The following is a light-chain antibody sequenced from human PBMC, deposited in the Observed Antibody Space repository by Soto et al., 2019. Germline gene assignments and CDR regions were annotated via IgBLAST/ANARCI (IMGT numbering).Light chain of an antibody. CDR1: SSNIGSGFD. J-gene: IGLJ1*01. V-gene: IGLV1-40*01. Sequence: QSVLTQPPSVSEAPGQRVTISCTGSSSNIGSGFDVHWYQQLPGTAPRLLIYANSNRPSGVPDRFSGSRSGSSASLAITGLQAEDEADYYCQSYDSSLSGSNVFGTGTKLTVL. CDR2: ANS. CDR3: QSYDSSLSGSNV.